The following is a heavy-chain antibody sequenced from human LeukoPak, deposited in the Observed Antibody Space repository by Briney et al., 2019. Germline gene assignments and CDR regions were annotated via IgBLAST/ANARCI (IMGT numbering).Heavy chain of an antibody. CDR3: AKDKGSSSFDPSHYMDV. CDR2: IWYDGSNK. J-gene: IGHJ6*03. V-gene: IGHV3-33*06. D-gene: IGHD6-6*01. Sequence: GGSLRLSCAASGSTFSSYGMHWVRQAPGKGLEWVAVIWYDGSNKYYADSVKGRFTISRDNSKNTLYLQMNSLRAEDTAVYYCAKDKGSSSFDPSHYMDVWGKGTTVTVSS. CDR1: GSTFSSYG.